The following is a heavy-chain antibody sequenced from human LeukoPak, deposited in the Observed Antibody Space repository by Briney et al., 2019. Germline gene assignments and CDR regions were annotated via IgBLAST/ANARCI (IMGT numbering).Heavy chain of an antibody. J-gene: IGHJ4*02. Sequence: NPGGSLRLSCAASGFTFSSYSMNWVRQAPGKGLEWVSSISSSSSYIYYAVSVKGRFTISRDNAKNSLYLQMNSLRAEDTAVYYCAREPGSSSGGYWGQGTLVTVSS. V-gene: IGHV3-21*01. CDR1: GFTFSSYS. CDR3: AREPGSSSGGY. D-gene: IGHD6-6*01. CDR2: ISSSSSYI.